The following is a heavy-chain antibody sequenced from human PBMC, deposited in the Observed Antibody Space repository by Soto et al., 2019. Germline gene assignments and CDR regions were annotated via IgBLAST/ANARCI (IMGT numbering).Heavy chain of an antibody. CDR2: SIPALGTP. J-gene: IGHJ4*02. CDR3: GGNFNNWRGGCCFFEY. Sequence: QVQLVQSGAEVKKPGSSVKVSCKASGGTFSSYAISWVRQAPGQGLEWMGGSIPALGTPNYAQKFQGRVTETADKTTDTAYNELSRLGSGEHAMDYWGGNFNNWRGGCCFFEYWGQGTLVTVSS. CDR1: GGTFSSYA. D-gene: IGHD2-15*01. V-gene: IGHV1-69*06.